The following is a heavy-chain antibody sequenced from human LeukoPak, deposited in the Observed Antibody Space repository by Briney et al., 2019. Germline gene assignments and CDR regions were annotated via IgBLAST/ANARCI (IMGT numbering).Heavy chain of an antibody. V-gene: IGHV3-23*01. CDR3: AKDPGGVPAASGIDY. D-gene: IGHD2-2*01. Sequence: GGSLRLSCAASGFTFSSYAMSWVRQAPGKGLEWVSAISGSGGSTYYADSVKGRFTISRDNSKNTLYLQMNSLRAEDTAVYYCAKDPGGVPAASGIDYWGQGTLVTVSS. CDR2: ISGSGGST. J-gene: IGHJ4*02. CDR1: GFTFSSYA.